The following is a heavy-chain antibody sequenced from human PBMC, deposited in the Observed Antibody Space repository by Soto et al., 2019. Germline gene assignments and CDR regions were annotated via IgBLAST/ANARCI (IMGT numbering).Heavy chain of an antibody. J-gene: IGHJ6*03. CDR2: ISSSSSTI. Sequence: GGSLRLSCAASGLTFSSYSMNWVRQAPGKGLEWVSYISSSSSTIYYADSVKGRFTISRDNAKNSLYLQMNSLRAEDTAVYYCARDGDYDILTGYTHMDVWGKGTTVTVSS. CDR1: GLTFSSYS. D-gene: IGHD3-9*01. CDR3: ARDGDYDILTGYTHMDV. V-gene: IGHV3-48*01.